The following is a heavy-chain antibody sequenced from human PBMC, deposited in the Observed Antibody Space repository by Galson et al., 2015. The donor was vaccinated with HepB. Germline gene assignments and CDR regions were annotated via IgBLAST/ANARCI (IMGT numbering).Heavy chain of an antibody. CDR2: ISWDGGDT. V-gene: IGHV3-43*01. J-gene: IGHJ4*02. CDR1: GFKFDKYT. Sequence: SLRLSCAASGFKFDKYTMHWVRQPPGKDLEWVSLISWDGGDTSYAEPVRGRFTVSRINANNTLYLHMNSLRSEDTALYYCAKVAEAYDTYTYFDFWGQGILVTVSS. CDR3: AKVAEAYDTYTYFDF. D-gene: IGHD3-22*01.